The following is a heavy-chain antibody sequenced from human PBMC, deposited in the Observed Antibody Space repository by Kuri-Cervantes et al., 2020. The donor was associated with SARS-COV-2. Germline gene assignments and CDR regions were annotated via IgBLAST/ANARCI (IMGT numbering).Heavy chain of an antibody. CDR1: GFTFSSYA. CDR3: AKDRRYYYGSGSLWGV. Sequence: GESLKISCAASGFTFSSYAMSWVRQAPGKGLEWVSSISSSSSYIYYADSVKGRFTISRDNSKNTLYLQMNSLRAEDTAVYYCAKDRRYYYGSGSLWGVWGQGTTVTVSS. J-gene: IGHJ6*02. CDR2: ISSSSSYI. V-gene: IGHV3-23*01. D-gene: IGHD3-10*01.